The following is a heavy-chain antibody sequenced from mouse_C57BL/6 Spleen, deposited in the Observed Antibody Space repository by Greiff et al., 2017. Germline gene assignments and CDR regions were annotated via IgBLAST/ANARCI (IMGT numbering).Heavy chain of an antibody. D-gene: IGHD2-1*01. CDR1: GYTFTSYW. CDR2: IDPSDSCT. V-gene: IGHV1-50*01. Sequence: QVQLQQPGAELVKPGASVKLSCKASGYTFTSYWMQWVKQRPGQGLEWIGEIDPSDSCTNYNQKFKGKATLTVDTSSSTAYMQRSSLTSEDSAVXDCGLGCNYLLAYWGQGTLVTVSA. J-gene: IGHJ3*01. CDR3: GLGCNYLLAY.